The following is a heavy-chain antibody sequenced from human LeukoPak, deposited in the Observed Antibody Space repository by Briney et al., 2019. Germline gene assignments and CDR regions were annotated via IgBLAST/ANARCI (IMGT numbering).Heavy chain of an antibody. D-gene: IGHD2-21*02. CDR2: INSDGSST. J-gene: IGHJ4*02. CDR3: ARAGHCGGDCYSASSDY. Sequence: GGSLRLSCAASGFTFSSYWMHWVRQAPGKGLVWVSRINSDGSSTSYADSVKGRFTISRDNAKNTLYLQMNSLRAEDTAVYYCARAGHCGGDCYSASSDYWGQGTLVTVSS. CDR1: GFTFSSYW. V-gene: IGHV3-74*01.